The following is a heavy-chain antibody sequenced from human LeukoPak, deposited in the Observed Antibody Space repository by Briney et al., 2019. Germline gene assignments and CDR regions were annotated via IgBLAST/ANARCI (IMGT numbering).Heavy chain of an antibody. CDR2: IYPVYSDT. D-gene: IGHD3-10*01. V-gene: IGHV5-51*01. Sequence: PGASLQISCQGSGSSFTSYWIGWGRQLPGKGREWMGIIYPVYSDTRYSPPFQGQVTISADKSTSTAYLQWSSLKASDTAMYYCARHSPLVRGVILPGDYWGQGTLVTVSS. CDR1: GSSFTSYW. J-gene: IGHJ4*02. CDR3: ARHSPLVRGVILPGDY.